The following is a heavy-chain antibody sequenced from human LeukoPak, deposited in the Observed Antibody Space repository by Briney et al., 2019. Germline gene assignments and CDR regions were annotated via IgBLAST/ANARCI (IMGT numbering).Heavy chain of an antibody. CDR1: GFTFSTST. V-gene: IGHV3-48*01. CDR3: ARDQYDTWSRRGNFDS. Sequence: GGSLRLSCAASGFTFSTSTMNWVRQAPGKGLEWVSYISSGSSIIYYADSVKGRFTISRDNAKNSLYLQMNSLRAEDTAVFYCARDQYDTWSRRGNFDSWGQGTLVTVSS. CDR2: ISSGSSII. D-gene: IGHD3-3*01. J-gene: IGHJ4*02.